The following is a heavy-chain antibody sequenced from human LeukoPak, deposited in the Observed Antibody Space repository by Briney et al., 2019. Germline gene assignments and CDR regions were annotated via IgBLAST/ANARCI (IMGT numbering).Heavy chain of an antibody. J-gene: IGHJ4*02. CDR1: GRSFSGYY. CDR2: INHSGSN. V-gene: IGHV4-34*01. Sequence: ASETLSLTCAVYGRSFSGYYWSWIRQPPGKGLEWIGEINHSGSNNYNPSLKSRVTISVDTSKNQFSLKLSSVTAADTAVYYCARDPVQSSSGWYVGLDYWGQGTLVTVSS. CDR3: ARDPVQSSSGWYVGLDY. D-gene: IGHD6-19*01.